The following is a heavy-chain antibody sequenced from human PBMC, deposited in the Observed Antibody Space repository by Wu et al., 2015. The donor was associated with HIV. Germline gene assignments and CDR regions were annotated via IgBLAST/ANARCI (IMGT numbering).Heavy chain of an antibody. CDR1: GYTFIDYY. CDR3: ARDAPPITTEFDQ. D-gene: IGHD3-22*01. CDR2: INTNRGGT. Sequence: QVQLLQSGAEVKKPGASVMVSCKASGYTFIDYYIYWVRQAPGQGPEWMGWINTNRGGTIYSENFEGRVTLTRDTSTNTAYMELSSLRSGDTAIYYCARDAPPITTEFDQWGQGTLVSVSS. J-gene: IGHJ4*02. V-gene: IGHV1-2*02.